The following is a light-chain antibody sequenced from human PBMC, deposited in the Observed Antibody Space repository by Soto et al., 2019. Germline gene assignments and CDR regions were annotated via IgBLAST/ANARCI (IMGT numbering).Light chain of an antibody. J-gene: IGKJ4*02. V-gene: IGKV4-1*01. CDR2: WAS. CDR3: QQYYSTPLT. Sequence: DIVMTQSPDSLAVSLGERATINCKPSQSVFYNSNNKHYLAWYQHKPGQPPRLLIYWASTRESVVPDRFSGSGSGKDVPLTIRCLPPEAVAVYYCQQYYSTPLTFGGGTKVEIK. CDR1: QSVFYNSNNKHY.